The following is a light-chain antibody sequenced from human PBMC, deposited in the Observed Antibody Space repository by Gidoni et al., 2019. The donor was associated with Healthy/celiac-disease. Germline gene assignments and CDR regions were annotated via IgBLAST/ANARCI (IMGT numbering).Light chain of an antibody. J-gene: IGKJ2*03. V-gene: IGKV1-9*01. CDR2: AAS. Sequence: DIQLTRSPSFLSASVGDRVTITCRASKGISSYLAWYQQKPGKAPKLLIYAASTLQSGVPSRFSGSGSGTEFTLTISSLQPEDFATYYCQQLNSYPTSFGQGTKLEIK. CDR1: KGISSY. CDR3: QQLNSYPTS.